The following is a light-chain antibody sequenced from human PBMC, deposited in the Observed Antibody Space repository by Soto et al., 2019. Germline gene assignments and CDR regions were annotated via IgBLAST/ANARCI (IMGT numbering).Light chain of an antibody. CDR1: TSDVGGYDY. CDR3: CSYAGSFTYVV. J-gene: IGLJ2*01. CDR2: EVS. V-gene: IGLV2-11*01. Sequence: QSVLTQPASVSGSPGQSITVSCTGTTSDVGGYDYVSWFQHHPGKAPKLMIYEVSRRPSGVPDRFSGSKSGNTASLTISGLQAEDEADYYCCSYAGSFTYVVFGGGTKLTVL.